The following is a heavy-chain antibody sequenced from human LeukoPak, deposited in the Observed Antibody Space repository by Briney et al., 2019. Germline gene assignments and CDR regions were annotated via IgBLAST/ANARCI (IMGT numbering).Heavy chain of an antibody. CDR3: AKDATTVTTDLHTVGCDY. CDR2: VQHIGGET. J-gene: IGHJ4*02. V-gene: IGHV3-7*01. CDR1: GFTFSNSW. D-gene: IGHD4-17*01. Sequence: GGSLRLSCAGSGFTFSNSWMGWVRQAPGKGLEWVANVQHIGGETYYVDSVKGRFTISRDNAKNSVYLQMNSLGADDTAVYYCAKDATTVTTDLHTVGCDYWGQGTLVTVSS.